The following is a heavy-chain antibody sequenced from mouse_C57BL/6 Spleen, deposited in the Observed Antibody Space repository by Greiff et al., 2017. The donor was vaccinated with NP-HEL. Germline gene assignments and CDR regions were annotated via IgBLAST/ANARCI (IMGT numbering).Heavy chain of an antibody. D-gene: IGHD1-1*01. CDR3: ASPGNYYGSSYVAWFAY. Sequence: VQLQQSGTELVKPGASVKLSCKASGYTFTSYWMHWVKQRPGQGLEWIGNINPSNGGTNYNEKFKSKATLTVDKSSSTAYMQLSSLTSEDSAVYYCASPGNYYGSSYVAWFAYWGQGTLVTVSA. CDR2: INPSNGGT. CDR1: GYTFTSYW. V-gene: IGHV1-53*01. J-gene: IGHJ3*01.